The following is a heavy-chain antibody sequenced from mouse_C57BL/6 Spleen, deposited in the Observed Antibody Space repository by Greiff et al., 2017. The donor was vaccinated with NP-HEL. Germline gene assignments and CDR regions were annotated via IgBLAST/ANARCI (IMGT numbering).Heavy chain of an antibody. CDR2: ISSGGDYI. J-gene: IGHJ4*01. D-gene: IGHD1-1*01. CDR1: GFTFSSYA. Sequence: EVKLMESGEGLVKPGGSLKLSCAASGFTFSSYAMSWVRQTPEKRLEWVAYISSGGDYIYYADTVKGRFTISRDNARNTLYLQMSSLKSEDTAMYYCTRGYYDYYAMDYWGQGTSVTVSS. V-gene: IGHV5-9-1*02. CDR3: TRGYYDYYAMDY.